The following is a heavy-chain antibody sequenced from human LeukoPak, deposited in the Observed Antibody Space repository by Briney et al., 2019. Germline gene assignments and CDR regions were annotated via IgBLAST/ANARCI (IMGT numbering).Heavy chain of an antibody. CDR3: ARSIIIVPNTSYYYYYMDV. V-gene: IGHV1-3*01. CDR2: INGATGNT. CDR1: GYTFTSHA. J-gene: IGHJ6*02. D-gene: IGHD2/OR15-2a*01. Sequence: GASVKLSCKASGYTFTSHALHWVRQAPGERLEWMAWINGATGNTEYSQKFQARVTITRDTSASTAYMELSSLRSEDTAVYYCARSIIIVPNTSYYYYYMDVWGQGTTVTVSS.